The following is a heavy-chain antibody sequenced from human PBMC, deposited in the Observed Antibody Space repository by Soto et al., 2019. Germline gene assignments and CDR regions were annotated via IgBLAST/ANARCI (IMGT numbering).Heavy chain of an antibody. CDR3: ARGYGDYVGLNYCFDF. CDR1: GFTFSSYS. J-gene: IGHJ4*02. V-gene: IGHV3-21*01. Sequence: GGSLRLSCAASGFTFSSYSMNWVRQAPGKGLEWVSSISGSSRDIFYANSVKGRFTISRDKAKNSLYLQMNSLRAEDTAMYYCARGYGDYVGLNYCFDFWGQGSLVTVSS. CDR2: ISGSSRDI. D-gene: IGHD4-17*01.